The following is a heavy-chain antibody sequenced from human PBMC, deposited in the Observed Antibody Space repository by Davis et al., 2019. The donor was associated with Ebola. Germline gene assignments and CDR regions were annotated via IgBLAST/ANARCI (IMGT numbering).Heavy chain of an antibody. V-gene: IGHV3-48*02. CDR2: ISSSSSTI. Sequence: GGSLRLSCAASGFTFSSYSMNWVRQAPGKGLEWVSYISSSSSTIYYADSVKGRFTISRDNAKNSLYLQMNSLGDEDTSVYYCASAYYYDSSGYLLGGWGQGTLVTVSS. J-gene: IGHJ4*02. D-gene: IGHD3-22*01. CDR3: ASAYYYDSSGYLLGG. CDR1: GFTFSSYS.